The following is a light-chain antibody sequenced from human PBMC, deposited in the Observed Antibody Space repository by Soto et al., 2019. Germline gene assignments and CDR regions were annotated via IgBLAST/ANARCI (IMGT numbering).Light chain of an antibody. CDR3: QQYNNWPRT. J-gene: IGKJ1*01. CDR1: QSLSSN. V-gene: IGKV3-15*01. Sequence: IVMTQSPATLSVSPGERATLSCRASQSLSSNLAWYQQKPGQAPRLLIYGASTRAAGIPARFSGGGSGTEFTLTISSLQSEDFAVYYCQQYNNWPRTFGQGTKVEIK. CDR2: GAS.